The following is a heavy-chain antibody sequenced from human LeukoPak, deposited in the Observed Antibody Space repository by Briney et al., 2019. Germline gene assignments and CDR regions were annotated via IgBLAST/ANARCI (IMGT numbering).Heavy chain of an antibody. CDR3: AGPGGVENAFDI. Sequence: SETLSLTCTVSGGSISSYYWSWIRQPPGKGLEWIGYIYYSGSTNYNPSLKSRVTISVDTSKNQFSLKLSSVTAADTAVYYCAGPGGVENAFDIWGQGTMVTVSS. J-gene: IGHJ3*02. CDR1: GGSISSYY. CDR2: IYYSGST. V-gene: IGHV4-59*08. D-gene: IGHD5-24*01.